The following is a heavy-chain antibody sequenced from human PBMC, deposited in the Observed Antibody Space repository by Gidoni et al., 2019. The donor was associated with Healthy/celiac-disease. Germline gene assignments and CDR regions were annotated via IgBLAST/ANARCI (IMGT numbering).Heavy chain of an antibody. CDR3: ARVTSIAAAAKGWFDP. D-gene: IGHD6-13*01. CDR1: GGSISRGGYS. Sequence: QLQLQESGSGLVKPSQTLSLTCAVSGGSISRGGYSWSWIRQPPGKGLEWIGYIYHSGSTYYNPSLKSRVTISVDRSKNQFSLKLSSVTAADTAVYYCARVTSIAAAAKGWFDPWGQGTLVTVSS. V-gene: IGHV4-30-2*01. CDR2: IYHSGST. J-gene: IGHJ5*02.